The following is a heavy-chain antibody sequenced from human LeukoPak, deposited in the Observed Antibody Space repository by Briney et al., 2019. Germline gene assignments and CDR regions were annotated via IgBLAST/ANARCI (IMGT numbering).Heavy chain of an antibody. D-gene: IGHD2-15*01. J-gene: IGHJ4*02. CDR3: ASGYCSGGSCYWVDY. V-gene: IGHV4-61*02. CDR2: IYTSGST. CDR1: GGSISSGSYY. Sequence: SETLSLTCTVSGGSISSGSYYWSWIRQPAGKGLEWIGRIYTSGSTNYNPSLKSRVTISVDTSKNQFSLKLSSVTAADTVVYYCASGYCSGGSCYWVDYWGQGTLVTVSS.